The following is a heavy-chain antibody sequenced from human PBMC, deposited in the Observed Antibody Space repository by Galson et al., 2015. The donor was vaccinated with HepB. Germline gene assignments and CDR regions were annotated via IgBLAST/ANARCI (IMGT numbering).Heavy chain of an antibody. D-gene: IGHD6-19*01. CDR2: IGWDDDK. CDR1: GFSLSTGGMR. CDR3: ARTHYSSGWYGGYNYYGMDV. Sequence: PALVKPTQTLTLTCTFSGFSLSTGGMRVSWIRQPPGKALEWLARIGWDDDKYYTTSLKTRLTISKDTSKNQVVLIMTNMDPVDTATYYCARTHYSSGWYGGYNYYGMDVWGQGTTVTVSS. J-gene: IGHJ6*02. V-gene: IGHV2-70*04.